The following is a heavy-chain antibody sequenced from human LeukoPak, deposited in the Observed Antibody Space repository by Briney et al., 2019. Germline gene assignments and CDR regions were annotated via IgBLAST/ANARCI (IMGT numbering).Heavy chain of an antibody. CDR2: INHSGST. D-gene: IGHD2-2*01. CDR1: GGSFSDYS. J-gene: IGHJ4*02. CDR3: ATGVTKPAPDVVVPAVLRVAQAFDS. Sequence: PSETLSLTCAVYGGSFSDYSWDWIRQSPGKGLEWIGEINHSGSTIYNPSLKGRVTISADTSRNQFSLRLTSVSAADTGIYYCATGVTKPAPDVVVPAVLRVAQAFDSWGQGSLVTVSS. V-gene: IGHV4-34*01.